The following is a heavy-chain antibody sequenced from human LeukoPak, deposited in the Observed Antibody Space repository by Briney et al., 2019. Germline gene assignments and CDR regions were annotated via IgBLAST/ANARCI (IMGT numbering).Heavy chain of an antibody. D-gene: IGHD3-22*01. CDR1: GYTFTGYW. Sequence: GASVKLSCKAFGYTFTGYWMHWVRQAPGQGPEWMGVISPSGGSTIYAQKFKGRVTLTRDMSTSTDYLELSSLRSEDMAVYYCARDQNYYDSSGYYNWFDPWGQGTLVTVSS. CDR3: ARDQNYYDSSGYYNWFDP. CDR2: ISPSGGST. J-gene: IGHJ5*02. V-gene: IGHV1-46*01.